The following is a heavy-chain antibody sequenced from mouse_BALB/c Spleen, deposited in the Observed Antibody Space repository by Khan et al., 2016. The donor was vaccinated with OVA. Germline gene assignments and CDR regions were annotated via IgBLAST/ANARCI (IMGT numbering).Heavy chain of an antibody. D-gene: IGHD3-3*01. CDR1: GYTFTNYG. Sequence: QIQLVQSGPELKKPGETVKISCKASGYTFTNYGMNWVKQAPGKGLKWMGWINTYTGEPTYADDFKGRFAFSLETSTTTAYLQINNLKNGDPATYFCARGGRRAMDYWGQGSSVTVSS. V-gene: IGHV9-3-1*01. CDR2: INTYTGEP. J-gene: IGHJ4*01. CDR3: ARGGRRAMDY.